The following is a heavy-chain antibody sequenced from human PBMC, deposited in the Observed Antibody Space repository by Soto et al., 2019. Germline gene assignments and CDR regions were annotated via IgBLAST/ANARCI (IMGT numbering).Heavy chain of an antibody. CDR1: GYTFTVYY. D-gene: IGHD3-16*02. V-gene: IGHV1-2*04. CDR3: ARSNDYVWGSYPWGWFDA. CDR2: INPNSGGT. J-gene: IGHJ5*02. Sequence: ASVKVSCKASGYTFTVYYMHWVLQAPGQGLEWMGWINPNSGGTNYAQKFQGWVTMTRDTSISTAYMELSRLRSDDTAVYYCARSNDYVWGSYPWGWFDAWGQGTLVTVSS.